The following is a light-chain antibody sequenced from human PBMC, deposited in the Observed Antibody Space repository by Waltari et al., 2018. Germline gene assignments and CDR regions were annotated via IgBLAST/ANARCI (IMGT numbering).Light chain of an antibody. CDR2: KVS. V-gene: IGKV2-30*02. J-gene: IGKJ1*01. CDR3: GQSTHWPGT. CDR1: QSLVHSNGHTY. Sequence: DVVMTQSPLSLPITPGQPASISCRSSQSLVHSNGHTYLSWYQQKPGQPPRLLIYKVSNRDSGVPDRFNGSEAGTDLTLKISRVEAEDVGVYYGGQSTHWPGTFGQGAKVEIK.